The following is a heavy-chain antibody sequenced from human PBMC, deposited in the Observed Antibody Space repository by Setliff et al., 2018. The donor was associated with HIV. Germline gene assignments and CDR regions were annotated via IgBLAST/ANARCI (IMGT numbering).Heavy chain of an antibody. J-gene: IGHJ3*02. CDR1: GGSISSGSYY. CDR3: ARDRLYCSGGSCYSVGPNDVFDI. V-gene: IGHV4-61*09. D-gene: IGHD2-15*01. Sequence: PSETLSLTCTVSGGSISSGSYYWSWIRQPAGKGLEWIGHIYTSGSTNYNPSLRSRVTISADTSKNQFSLKLSSVTAADTAVYYCARDRLYCSGGSCYSVGPNDVFDIWGQGTMVT. CDR2: IYTSGST.